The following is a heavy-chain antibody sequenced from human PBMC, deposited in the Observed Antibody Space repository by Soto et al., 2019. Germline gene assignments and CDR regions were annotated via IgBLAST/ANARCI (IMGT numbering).Heavy chain of an antibody. D-gene: IGHD5-18*01. CDR1: GFTFNSYA. CDR2: ISYDGSNK. V-gene: IGHV3-30*14. Sequence: GGSLRLSCAASGFTFNSYAMHWVRQAPGKGLEWVAVISYDGSNKYYADSVKGRFTISRDNSRNTLYLQMNSLRAEDTAVYYCVRNTGWDTPMVHWGQGTLVNVSS. CDR3: VRNTGWDTPMVH. J-gene: IGHJ4*02.